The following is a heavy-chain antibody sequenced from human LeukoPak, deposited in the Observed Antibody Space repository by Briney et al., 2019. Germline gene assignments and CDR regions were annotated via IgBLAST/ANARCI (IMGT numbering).Heavy chain of an antibody. V-gene: IGHV1-69*04. CDR2: IIPILGIA. Sequence: GASVKVSCKASGGTFSSYAISWVRQAPGQGLEWMGRIIPILGIANYAQKFQDRVTITADKSTSTAYMELSSLRSEDTAVYYCARASHWYYFDYWGQGTLVTVSS. D-gene: IGHD2-8*02. J-gene: IGHJ4*02. CDR3: ARASHWYYFDY. CDR1: GGTFSSYA.